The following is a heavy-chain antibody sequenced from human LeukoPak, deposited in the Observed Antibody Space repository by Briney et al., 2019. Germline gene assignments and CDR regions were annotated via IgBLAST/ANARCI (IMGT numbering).Heavy chain of an antibody. V-gene: IGHV4-59*01. CDR1: GGSISSYY. CDR2: IYYSGST. J-gene: IGHJ4*02. Sequence: SETLSLTCTVSGGSISSYYWSWIRQPPGKGLEWIGYIYYSGSTNYNPSLKSRVTISVDTSKNQFSLKLSSVTAADTAVYYCARSNLKHGRDGYNYNYWGQGTLVTVSS. D-gene: IGHD5-24*01. CDR3: ARSNLKHGRDGYNYNY.